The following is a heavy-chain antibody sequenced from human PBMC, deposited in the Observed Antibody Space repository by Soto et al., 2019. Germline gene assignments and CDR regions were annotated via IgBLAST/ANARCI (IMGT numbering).Heavy chain of an antibody. J-gene: IGHJ6*02. V-gene: IGHV4-4*07. CDR2: IYTSGST. CDR3: ARSRGTYSSGWYFYYYGMDV. CDR1: GGSISSYY. Sequence: SETLSLTCTVSGGSISSYYWSWIRQPAGKGLEWIGRIYTSGSTNYNPSLKSRVTMSVDTSKNRFSLKLSSVTAADTAVYYCARSRGTYSSGWYFYYYGMDVWGQGTTVTVSS. D-gene: IGHD6-19*01.